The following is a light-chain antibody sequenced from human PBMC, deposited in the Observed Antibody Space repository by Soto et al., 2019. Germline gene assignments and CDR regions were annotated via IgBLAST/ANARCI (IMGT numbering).Light chain of an antibody. CDR2: GVS. Sequence: ERVMTQSPAARSVSPGERATLSFRSSQSVSSHLAWYQQKPGQAPRLLVYGVSSRATDVPDRLSGSGSGTDFTLTISRLEPEDFAMYYCQQYTDSRTFGQGTKVDIK. V-gene: IGKV3D-15*01. CDR1: QSVSSH. J-gene: IGKJ1*01. CDR3: QQYTDSRT.